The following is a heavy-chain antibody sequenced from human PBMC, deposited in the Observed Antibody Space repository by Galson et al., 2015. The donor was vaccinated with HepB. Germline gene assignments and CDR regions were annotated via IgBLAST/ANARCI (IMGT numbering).Heavy chain of an antibody. V-gene: IGHV3-74*01. Sequence: SLRLSCAASGFTFSSYWMHWVRQAPGKGLVWVSRINSDGSSTSYADSVKGRFTISRDNAKNTLYLQMNSPRAEDTAVYYCARAPGGLAARGGYWGQGTLVTVSS. D-gene: IGHD6-6*01. CDR2: INSDGSST. CDR3: ARAPGGLAARGGY. J-gene: IGHJ4*02. CDR1: GFTFSSYW.